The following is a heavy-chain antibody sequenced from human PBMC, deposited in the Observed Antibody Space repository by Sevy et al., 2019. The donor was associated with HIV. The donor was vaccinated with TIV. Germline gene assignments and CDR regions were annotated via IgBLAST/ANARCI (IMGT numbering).Heavy chain of an antibody. CDR3: AREDNWKYDY. D-gene: IGHD1-7*01. CDR1: GFIFSDYY. CDR2: ISSSGSTT. J-gene: IGHJ4*02. V-gene: IGHV3-11*04. Sequence: GGSLRLSCAAPGFIFSDYYMSWIRQAPGKGLECVSYISSSGSTTYYADSVKGRFTISRDNAKNSLYLQMNSLRAEDTAVYYCAREDNWKYDYWGQGTLVTVSS.